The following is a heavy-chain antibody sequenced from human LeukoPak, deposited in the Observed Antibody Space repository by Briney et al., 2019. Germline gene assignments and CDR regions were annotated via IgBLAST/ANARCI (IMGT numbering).Heavy chain of an antibody. CDR3: ASLGTLVP. CDR1: GFTFSTYL. CDR2: INTDGSIT. D-gene: IGHD3-9*01. Sequence: GGSLRLSCAASGFTFSTYLMHWVRQAPGKGLVWVSRINTDGSITTYADSVKGRFTISRDNAKNTLYLQMDSLRDEDTAVYYCASLGTLVPWGQGTLVTVSS. V-gene: IGHV3-74*03. J-gene: IGHJ5*02.